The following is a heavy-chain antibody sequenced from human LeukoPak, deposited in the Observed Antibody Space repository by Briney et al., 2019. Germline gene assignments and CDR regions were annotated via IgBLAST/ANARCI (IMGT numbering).Heavy chain of an antibody. J-gene: IGHJ4*02. V-gene: IGHV1-69*04. D-gene: IGHD3-10*01. CDR1: GGTFSFYA. CDR3: ARAVVVARGLMAYFDY. Sequence: SVKVSCKASGGTFSFYAINWVRQSPGQGLEWMGRIIPIPGMANYAQKFQGRVTITADSSTSTAYMEVSSLRSEDTAVYYCARAVVVARGLMAYFDYWGQGTLVTVSS. CDR2: IIPIPGMA.